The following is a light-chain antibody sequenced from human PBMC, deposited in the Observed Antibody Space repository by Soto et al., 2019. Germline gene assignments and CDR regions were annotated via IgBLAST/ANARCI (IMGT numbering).Light chain of an antibody. V-gene: IGLV2-14*01. CDR2: EVS. Sequence: QSVLTQPASVSGSPGQSITISCTGTSSDIGNYDFVSWYQQVPGTAPKAMTYEVSSRPSGVSNRFSGSKSGNTASLTISGLQAEDEAYYYCSSYTTSTSFILFGRGTKDTVL. J-gene: IGLJ6*01. CDR3: SSYTTSTSFIL. CDR1: SSDIGNYDF.